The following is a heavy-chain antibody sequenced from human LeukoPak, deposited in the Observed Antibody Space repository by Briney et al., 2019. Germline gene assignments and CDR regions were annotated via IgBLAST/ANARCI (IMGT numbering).Heavy chain of an antibody. CDR2: ISGSGGST. D-gene: IGHD3-3*01. V-gene: IGHV3-23*01. Sequence: PGGSLRLSCAASGFTFSSYAMSWVRQAPGKGLEWVSAISGSGGSTYYADSVKGRVTISRDNSNNSLYLQMHSLRAEDTAVYYCAKDFYDSWSWYYFDYWGQGTLVTVSS. CDR1: GFTFSSYA. J-gene: IGHJ4*02. CDR3: AKDFYDSWSWYYFDY.